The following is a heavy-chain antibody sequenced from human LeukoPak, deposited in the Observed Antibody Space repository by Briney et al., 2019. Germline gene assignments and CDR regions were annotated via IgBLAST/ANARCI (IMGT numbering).Heavy chain of an antibody. Sequence: SETLSLTCTVSGGSMTSYHWSWIRQTAGKGLEWIGRVSTSGSTNFNSSLKSRVTMSVDTSKNQFSLKLRSVTAADTAVYYCARLNWNHDAFDIWGQGTVVTVSS. J-gene: IGHJ3*02. D-gene: IGHD1-20*01. V-gene: IGHV4-4*07. CDR1: GGSMTSYH. CDR2: VSTSGST. CDR3: ARLNWNHDAFDI.